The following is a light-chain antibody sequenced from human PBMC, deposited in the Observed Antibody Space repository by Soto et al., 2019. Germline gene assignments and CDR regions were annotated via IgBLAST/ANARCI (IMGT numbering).Light chain of an antibody. J-gene: IGLJ2*01. CDR3: SSYTSSSTLPVV. CDR2: DVS. CDR1: SSDVGAYDY. V-gene: IGLV2-14*03. Sequence: QSALTQPASVSGSPGQSITISCTGTSSDVGAYDYVCWYQQHPGKVPKLLIYDVSNRPSGISNRFSASKSGNTASLTISGLQAEDEADYYCSSYTSSSTLPVVFGGGTKLTVL.